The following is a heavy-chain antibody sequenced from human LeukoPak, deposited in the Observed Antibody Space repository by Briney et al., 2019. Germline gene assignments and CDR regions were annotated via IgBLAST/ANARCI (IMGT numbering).Heavy chain of an antibody. CDR3: AKDHYGGNSGHYGMDV. CDR1: GFTFSSSG. CDR2: ISYDGSNK. Sequence: PGGSLRLSCAASGFTFSSSGMSWVRQAPGKGLEWVSVISYDGSNKYYAVSVKGRFTLSRDNPKNTLYLQMNSLRAEDTAVYYCAKDHYGGNSGHYGMDVWGQGTTVSVSS. V-gene: IGHV3-30*18. D-gene: IGHD4-23*01. J-gene: IGHJ6*02.